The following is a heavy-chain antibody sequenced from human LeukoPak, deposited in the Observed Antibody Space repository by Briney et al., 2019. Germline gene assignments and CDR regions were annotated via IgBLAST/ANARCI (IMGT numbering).Heavy chain of an antibody. J-gene: IGHJ5*02. D-gene: IGHD6-19*01. V-gene: IGHV4-38-2*01. CDR3: ARPIAVAGTSWFDP. CDR2: IYHSGST. CDR1: GYSISSGYY. Sequence: KPSETLSLTCAVSGYSISSGYYWGRIRQPPGKGLEWIGSIYHSGSTYYNPSLKSRVTISVDTSKNQFSLKLSSVTAADTAVYYCARPIAVAGTSWFDPWGQGTLVTVSS.